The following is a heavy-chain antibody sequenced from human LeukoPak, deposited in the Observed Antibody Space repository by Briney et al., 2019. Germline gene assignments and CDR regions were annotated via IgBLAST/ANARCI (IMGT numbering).Heavy chain of an antibody. CDR3: CAYGSGSTRHFDY. CDR2: INHSGST. D-gene: IGHD3-10*01. V-gene: IGHV4-34*03. CDR1: GGSFSGYY. J-gene: IGHJ4*02. Sequence: SETLSLTCAVYGGSFSGYYWNWIRQPPGKGLEWIGEINHSGSTNYNPSLKSRVTIYVGKTQNQLSLKLTSVPAAATAVYYLCAYGSGSTRHFDYWGQGTLVTVSS.